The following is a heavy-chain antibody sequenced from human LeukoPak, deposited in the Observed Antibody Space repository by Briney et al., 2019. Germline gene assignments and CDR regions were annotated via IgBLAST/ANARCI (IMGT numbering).Heavy chain of an antibody. J-gene: IGHJ4*02. Sequence: AGGSLRLSCAASGFTFRSNWMHWVRQAPGKGLVWVSRINSGGSSTSYAESVKGRFTISRDNAENTLYLQMNSLRAEDTAVYYCARTYYHDSSGYYGDYYFDYWGQGTLVTVSS. CDR3: ARTYYHDSSGYYGDYYFDY. V-gene: IGHV3-74*01. D-gene: IGHD3-22*01. CDR2: INSGGSST. CDR1: GFTFRSNW.